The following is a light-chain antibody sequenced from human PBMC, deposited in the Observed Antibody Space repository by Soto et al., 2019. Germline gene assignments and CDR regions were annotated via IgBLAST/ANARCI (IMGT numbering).Light chain of an antibody. V-gene: IGKV3-15*01. CDR2: DVS. Sequence: EIVLTQSPGTLSVSPGERVTLSWRASETYSTNLAWYQQRPGQAPRLLIYDVSTGATGIPARFSGRRSGTEFTLTISSLQSEDFGVYYCQQYNSWPQTFGQGTKV. J-gene: IGKJ1*01. CDR3: QQYNSWPQT. CDR1: ETYSTN.